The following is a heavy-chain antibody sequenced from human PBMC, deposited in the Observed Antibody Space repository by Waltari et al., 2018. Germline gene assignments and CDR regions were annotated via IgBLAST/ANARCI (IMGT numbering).Heavy chain of an antibody. CDR2: VVAEDGET. Sequence: QVQLVQSGAEVKKPGASVKVSCKVSGYTLTELSMHWVRQAPGKGLEWMGGVVAEDGETTYAQKFQGRVPMTEDTSTDTAYMELSSLRSEDTAVYYCATGHALFGEPIDYWGQGTLVTVSS. V-gene: IGHV1-24*01. CDR3: ATGHALFGEPIDY. J-gene: IGHJ4*02. D-gene: IGHD3-10*02. CDR1: GYTLTELS.